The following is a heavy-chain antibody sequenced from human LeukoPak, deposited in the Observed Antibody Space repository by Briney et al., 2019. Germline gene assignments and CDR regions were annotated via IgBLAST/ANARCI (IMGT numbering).Heavy chain of an antibody. Sequence: SETLSLTCTVSGGSISSGDYYWSWIRQPPGKGLEWIGYIYYSGSTYYNPSLKSRVSISVDTSKNQFSLKLSSVTAADTAVYYCARAPPHWVPTAQSATLYAFDIWGQGTLVTVSS. D-gene: IGHD2-21*02. CDR3: ARAPPHWVPTAQSATLYAFDI. CDR2: IYYSGST. J-gene: IGHJ3*02. V-gene: IGHV4-30-4*08. CDR1: GGSISSGDYY.